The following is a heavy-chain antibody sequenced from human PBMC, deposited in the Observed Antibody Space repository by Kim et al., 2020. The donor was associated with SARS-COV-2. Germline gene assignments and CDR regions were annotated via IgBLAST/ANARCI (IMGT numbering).Heavy chain of an antibody. CDR2: INSDGSST. V-gene: IGHV3-74*01. D-gene: IGHD2-2*01. CDR3: GRAGTLVSCGRIYHFDY. CDR1: GFTFSSYW. Sequence: GGSLRLSCAASGFTFSSYWMHWVRQAPGKGLVWVSRINSDGSSTSYADSVTGRFTFAIANAKNTHYLQMNSLRAGDTAVYDCGRAGTLVSCGRIYHFDY. J-gene: IGHJ4*01.